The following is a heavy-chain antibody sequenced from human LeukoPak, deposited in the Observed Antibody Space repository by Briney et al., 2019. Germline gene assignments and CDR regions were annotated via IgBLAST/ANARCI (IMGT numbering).Heavy chain of an antibody. CDR3: ASSKGIAARRLDY. Sequence: ASVKVSCKASGGTFSSYAISWVRQAPGQGLEWMGGIIPIFGTANYAQKFQGRVTITTDESTSTAYMELSSLRSEDTAVYYCASSKGIAARRLDYWGQGTLVTVSS. CDR1: GGTFSSYA. V-gene: IGHV1-69*05. CDR2: IIPIFGTA. D-gene: IGHD6-6*01. J-gene: IGHJ4*02.